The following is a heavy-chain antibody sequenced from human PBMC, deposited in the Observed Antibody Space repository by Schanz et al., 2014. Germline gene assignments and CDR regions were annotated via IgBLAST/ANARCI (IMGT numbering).Heavy chain of an antibody. V-gene: IGHV1-18*04. Sequence: QVQLMQSGAEVKKPGASVKVSCETSGYTFTSYGLSWVRQAPGQGLEWMGWVSGYNGKTNYAQEFRGRVTMTTDSSTNTAYMELRSLRSDDTAVYYCARGFLASGGKTFDCWGQGTLVTVSS. CDR2: VSGYNGKT. CDR3: ARGFLASGGKTFDC. J-gene: IGHJ4*02. D-gene: IGHD1-26*01. CDR1: GYTFTSYG.